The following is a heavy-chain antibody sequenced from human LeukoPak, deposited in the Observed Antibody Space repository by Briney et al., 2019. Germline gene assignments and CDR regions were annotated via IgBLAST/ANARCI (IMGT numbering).Heavy chain of an antibody. D-gene: IGHD1-1*01. CDR1: GLIFSSYA. CDR3: AKGRTGTTTVGIDY. Sequence: GGSLRLSCAASGLIFSSYAMNWVRQAPGKGLEWVSGISGSGDSIYYGDSVKGRFTISRDNAKNSLYLQMNSLRAEDMALYYCAKGRTGTTTVGIDYWGQGTLVTVSS. J-gene: IGHJ4*02. V-gene: IGHV3-23*01. CDR2: ISGSGDSI.